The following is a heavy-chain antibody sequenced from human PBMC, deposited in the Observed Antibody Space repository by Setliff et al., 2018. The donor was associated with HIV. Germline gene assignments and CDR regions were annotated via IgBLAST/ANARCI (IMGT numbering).Heavy chain of an antibody. Sequence: ASVKVSCKASGGTFSSYAISWERQAPGQGLEWMGWISTYSDETSSSQNLQGRLTMTTDTSTGTAYMELRSLRSDDTAVYYCARDRVVGAPNAFDIWGQGTMVTV. V-gene: IGHV1-18*01. J-gene: IGHJ3*02. CDR2: ISTYSDET. CDR3: ARDRVVGAPNAFDI. CDR1: GGTFSSYA. D-gene: IGHD1-26*01.